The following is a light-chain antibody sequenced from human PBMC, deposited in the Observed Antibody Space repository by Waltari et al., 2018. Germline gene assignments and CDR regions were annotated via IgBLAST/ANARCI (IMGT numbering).Light chain of an antibody. V-gene: IGKV1-39*01. Sequence: DIQMTQSPSSLSASIGDTITVTCRASQNIRTYLNWYQQKPAKAPKLLIFGASTLPPGVPSRFSGSGSGTEFTLTVTNLQPDDFATYFCQQSFSSPWTFGQGTTV. CDR2: GAS. J-gene: IGKJ1*01. CDR3: QQSFSSPWT. CDR1: QNIRTY.